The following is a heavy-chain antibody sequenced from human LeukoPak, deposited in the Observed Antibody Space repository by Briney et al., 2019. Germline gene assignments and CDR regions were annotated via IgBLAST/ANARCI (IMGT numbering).Heavy chain of an antibody. CDR1: GYTLTGYC. J-gene: IGHJ3*01. CDR2: INTKSGAT. Sequence: ASVKVSCKASGYTLTGYCMHWVRQAPGQGLEWLGWINTKSGATNYAQNFQGRVTMTRDTSMSTTYMELKRLRSDDTAVYYCARDPDWNYVRAFDFWGQGTMVIVSS. CDR3: ARDPDWNYVRAFDF. V-gene: IGHV1-2*02. D-gene: IGHD1-7*01.